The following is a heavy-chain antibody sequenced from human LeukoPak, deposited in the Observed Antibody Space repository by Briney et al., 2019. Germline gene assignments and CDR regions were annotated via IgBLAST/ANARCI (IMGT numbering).Heavy chain of an antibody. CDR3: ARASSGNFFDY. V-gene: IGHV1-46*01. D-gene: IGHD3-3*01. CDR2: VNPSTEST. CDR1: GYSFTSYY. J-gene: IGHJ4*02. Sequence: ASVKVSCKASGYSFTSYYMHWVRQAPGQGPEWMGIVNPSTESTNYTQKFQGRVTMTRDTSTSTVYMELSSLRSEDTAVYYCARASSGNFFDYWGREPWSPSPQ.